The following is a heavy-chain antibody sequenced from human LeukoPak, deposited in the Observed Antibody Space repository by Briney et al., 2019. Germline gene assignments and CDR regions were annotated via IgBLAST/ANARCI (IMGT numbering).Heavy chain of an antibody. CDR2: ISGGTGTP. V-gene: IGHV3-23*01. CDR1: GFTVSSNY. J-gene: IGHJ4*02. D-gene: IGHD4-17*01. CDR3: AKRRTTVITMDYFDY. Sequence: PGGSLRLSCAASGFTVSSNYMSWVRQAPGKGLEWVSGISGGTGTPFYADSVKGRFTISRDNSKNTLYLQMSSLRGEDTAVYFCAKRRTTVITMDYFDYWGQGTLVTVSS.